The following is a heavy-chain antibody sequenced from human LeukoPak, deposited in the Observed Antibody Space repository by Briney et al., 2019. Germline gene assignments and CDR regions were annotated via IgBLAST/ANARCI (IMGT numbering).Heavy chain of an antibody. J-gene: IGHJ5*02. Sequence: SETLSLTCAVYGGSFSGYYWSWIRQPPGKGLEWIGEINHSGSTNYNPSLKSRVTISVDTSKNQFSLKLSSVTAADTAVYYCARGRSRYCSSTSCPNWFDPWGQGTLVTVSS. D-gene: IGHD2-2*01. CDR1: GGSFSGYY. V-gene: IGHV4-34*01. CDR2: INHSGST. CDR3: ARGRSRYCSSTSCPNWFDP.